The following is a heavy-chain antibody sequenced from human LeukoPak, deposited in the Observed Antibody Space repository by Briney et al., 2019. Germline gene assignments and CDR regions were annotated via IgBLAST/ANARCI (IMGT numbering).Heavy chain of an antibody. CDR2: ISSNGGST. D-gene: IGHD3-10*01. J-gene: IGHJ6*04. CDR1: GFTFSSYA. CDR3: VKDKGSGSSYYYYYDMDV. Sequence: GGSLRLSCSASGFTFSSYAMHWVRQAPGKGLECVSAISSNGGSTYYADSVKGRFTISRDNSKNTLYLQMSSLRAEDTAVYYCVKDKGSGSSYYYYYDMDVWGKGTTVTVSS. V-gene: IGHV3-64D*06.